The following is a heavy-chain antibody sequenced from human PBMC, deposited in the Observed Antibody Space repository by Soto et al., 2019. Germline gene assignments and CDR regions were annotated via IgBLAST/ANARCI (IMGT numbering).Heavy chain of an antibody. D-gene: IGHD1-26*01. J-gene: IGHJ6*02. CDR2: INWNGGST. Sequence: EVQLVESGGGVVRPGGSLRLSCAASGFTFDDYGMSWVRQAPGKGLEWVSGINWNGGSTGYADSVKGRFTISRDNAKNSRYLQMNNLRAEDTALYYCASGRVGATTSGMDVWGQGTTVTVSS. V-gene: IGHV3-20*04. CDR1: GFTFDDYG. CDR3: ASGRVGATTSGMDV.